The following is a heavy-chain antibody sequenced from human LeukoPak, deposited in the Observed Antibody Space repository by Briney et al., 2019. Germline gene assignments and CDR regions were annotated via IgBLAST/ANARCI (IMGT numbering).Heavy chain of an antibody. CDR2: INGDGSST. J-gene: IGHJ4*01. CDR1: GFTLSSYW. CDR3: ARGSTSGWPDYFDY. Sequence: GGSLRLSCAASGFTLSSYWMHWVRQAPGKGLVWVSRINGDGSSTPYANSVKGRFTISRDNAKNTLYLQMHSLRADDTAVYYCARGSTSGWPDYFDYWGPGSVVTASS. V-gene: IGHV3-74*01. D-gene: IGHD6-19*01.